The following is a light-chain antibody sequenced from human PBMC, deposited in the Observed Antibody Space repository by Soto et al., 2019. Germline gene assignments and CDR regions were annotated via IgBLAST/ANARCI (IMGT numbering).Light chain of an antibody. J-gene: IGLJ1*01. V-gene: IGLV1-44*01. CDR1: SSNSGSNT. CDR3: ATWDDSLNAVYV. Sequence: QSVLTQPASASATSVQMVTISCSGSSSNSGSNTVNWYQQLPLTAPNLLFYSNHQPHSGVPDRFSGSKTGTSASLAINGLQSEDEADYYCATWDDSLNAVYVFGTGPRSPS. CDR2: SNH.